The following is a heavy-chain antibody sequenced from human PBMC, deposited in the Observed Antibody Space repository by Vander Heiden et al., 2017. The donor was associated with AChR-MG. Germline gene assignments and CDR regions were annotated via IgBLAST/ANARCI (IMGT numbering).Heavy chain of an antibody. CDR2: ISYDGTKK. CDR3: ARSQLGHIPRGDYYYYYMDV. CDR1: VFTFSSYA. Sequence: QVQLVESGGGVVQPARSLRPSCAASVFTFSSYALLGERKPPGRGLEWLAVISYDGTKKYYADSVKGRFTISRDNSKNTLYLQMDSLGTEDTAVHFCARSQLGHIPRGDYYYYYMDVWGSGTTVTVSS. J-gene: IGHJ6*03. D-gene: IGHD1-1*01. V-gene: IGHV3-30*03.